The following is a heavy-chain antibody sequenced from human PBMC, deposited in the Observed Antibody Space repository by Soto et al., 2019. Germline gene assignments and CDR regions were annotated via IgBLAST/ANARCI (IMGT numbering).Heavy chain of an antibody. CDR1: GYSFTSYW. Sequence: EVQLVQSGAEVKKPGESLRISCKGSGYSFTSYWISWVRQMPGKGLEWMGRIDPSDSYTNYSPSFQGHVTISADKSIRTAYLQWSSLKASDTAMYYCAGLGGHGARGHYFEYWGQGTLVTVSS. D-gene: IGHD3-16*01. V-gene: IGHV5-10-1*01. CDR3: AGLGGHGARGHYFEY. J-gene: IGHJ4*02. CDR2: IDPSDSYT.